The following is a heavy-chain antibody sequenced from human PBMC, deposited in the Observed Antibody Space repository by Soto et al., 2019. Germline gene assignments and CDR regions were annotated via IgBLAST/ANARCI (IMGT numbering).Heavy chain of an antibody. CDR3: ARKYSSSYYFDS. J-gene: IGHJ4*02. V-gene: IGHV4-34*01. CDR2: INHSGRT. CDR1: GGSFNSFY. Sequence: SETLSLTCAVYGGSFNSFYWSWIRQAPGKGLEWIGEINHSGRTNYNPSLKSRVTILVDPSKNQFSLNLTSVTAADTAVYYCARKYSSSYYFDSWGQGTLVTISS. D-gene: IGHD6-6*01.